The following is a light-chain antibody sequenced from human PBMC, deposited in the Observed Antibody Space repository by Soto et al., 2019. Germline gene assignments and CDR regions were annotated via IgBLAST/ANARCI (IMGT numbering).Light chain of an antibody. Sequence: ILSCRASQSVSNNYLAWYQQKPGQAPRLLIYGASNRATGIPDRFSGSGSGTDFTLTISRLEPEDFAVYCCQQYGSSGTFGQGTKVDIK. V-gene: IGKV3-20*01. CDR2: GAS. CDR1: QSVSNNY. J-gene: IGKJ1*01. CDR3: QQYGSSGT.